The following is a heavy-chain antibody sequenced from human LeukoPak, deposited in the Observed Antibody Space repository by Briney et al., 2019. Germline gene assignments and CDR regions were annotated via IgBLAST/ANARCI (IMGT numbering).Heavy chain of an antibody. J-gene: IGHJ4*02. V-gene: IGHV4-38-2*02. CDR1: GYSISSGYY. CDR3: ARGVGDGYNARGVFDY. CDR2: INHSGST. Sequence: SETLSLTCTVSGYSISSGYYWGWIRQPPGKGLEWIGSINHSGSTNYNPSLKSRATISVDTSKNQFSLKLSSVTAADTAVYYCARGVGDGYNARGVFDYWGQGTLVTVSS. D-gene: IGHD5-24*01.